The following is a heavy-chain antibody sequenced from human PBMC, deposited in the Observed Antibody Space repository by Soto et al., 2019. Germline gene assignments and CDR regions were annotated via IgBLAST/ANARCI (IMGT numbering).Heavy chain of an antibody. Sequence: EVQLVESGGGLVKPGGSLRLSWAASGFTFRSYSMNWVRQAPGKGLEWVSSISSSSSYIYYADSVKGRFTISRDNAKNSLYLQMNSLRAEDTAVYFCARDQPGYSYGYGLGYWGQGTLVTVSS. CDR1: GFTFRSYS. D-gene: IGHD5-18*01. CDR2: ISSSSSYI. CDR3: ARDQPGYSYGYGLGY. V-gene: IGHV3-21*01. J-gene: IGHJ4*02.